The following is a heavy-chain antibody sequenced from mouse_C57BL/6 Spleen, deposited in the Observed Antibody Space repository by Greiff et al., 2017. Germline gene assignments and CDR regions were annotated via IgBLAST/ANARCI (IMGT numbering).Heavy chain of an antibody. Sequence: VQLQQSGPELVKPGASVKISCKASGYAFSSSWMNWVKQRPGKGLEWIGRIYPGDGDTNYNGKFKGKATLTADKSSSTAYMQLSSLTSEDSAVYFCARWDWDGYWGQGTTLTVSS. D-gene: IGHD4-1*01. CDR2: IYPGDGDT. V-gene: IGHV1-82*01. J-gene: IGHJ2*01. CDR1: GYAFSSSW. CDR3: ARWDWDGY.